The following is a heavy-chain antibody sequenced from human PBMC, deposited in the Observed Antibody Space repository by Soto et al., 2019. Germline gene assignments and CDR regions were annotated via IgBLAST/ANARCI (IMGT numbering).Heavy chain of an antibody. CDR1: GYSFTSYW. V-gene: IGHV5-51*01. D-gene: IGHD6-13*01. CDR2: IYPGDSDT. J-gene: IGHJ6*03. CDR3: ARHLAAAGIAYNYYMDV. Sequence: PGESLKISCKGSGYSFTSYWIGWVRQMPGKGLEWMGIIYPGDSDTRYSPSFQGQVTISADKSISTAYLQWSSLKASDTAMYYCARHLAAAGIAYNYYMDVWGKGTTVTVSS.